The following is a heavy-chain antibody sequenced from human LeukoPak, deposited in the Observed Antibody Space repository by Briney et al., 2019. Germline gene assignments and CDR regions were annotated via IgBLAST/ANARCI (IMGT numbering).Heavy chain of an antibody. V-gene: IGHV1-8*01. CDR1: GYTFTSYD. Sequence: GASVKVSCKASGYTFTSYDINWVRQATGQGLEWMGWMNPNSGNTGYAQKFQGRVTMTRNTSISTAYMELSSLRSEDTAVYYCARGRSSMVRGYYYYYMDVWGKGTTVTISS. D-gene: IGHD3-10*01. CDR3: ARGRSSMVRGYYYYYMDV. J-gene: IGHJ6*03. CDR2: MNPNSGNT.